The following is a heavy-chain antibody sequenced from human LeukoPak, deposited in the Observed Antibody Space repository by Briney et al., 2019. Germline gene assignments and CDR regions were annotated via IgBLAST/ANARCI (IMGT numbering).Heavy chain of an antibody. CDR3: AKDSIELRYFDWFPHHDAFDI. CDR2: ISGSGGST. V-gene: IGHV3-23*01. Sequence: GGSLRLSCAASGFTFSSYAMSWVRQAPGKGLEWVSAISGSGGSTYYADSVKGRFTISRDNSKNTLYLQMNSLRAEDTAVYYCAKDSIELRYFDWFPHHDAFDIWGQGTMVTVSS. CDR1: GFTFSSYA. D-gene: IGHD3-9*01. J-gene: IGHJ3*02.